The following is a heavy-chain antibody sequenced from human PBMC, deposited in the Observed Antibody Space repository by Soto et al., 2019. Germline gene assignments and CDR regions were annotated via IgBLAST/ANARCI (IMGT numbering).Heavy chain of an antibody. CDR1: GGSISSSSYY. CDR2: SYDSVST. D-gene: IGHD2-15*01. V-gene: IGHV4-39*01. Sequence: QLQLQESGPGLVKPSETLSLTCTVSGGSISSSSYYWGWCDQPPGKGLEWIGSSYDSVSTYYSPSLKSRVTISVDTSKNQFSLTLSSVTAADSAVYSCARHTPAISISDHWGQGTLVTVSS. CDR3: ARHTPAISISDH. J-gene: IGHJ4*02.